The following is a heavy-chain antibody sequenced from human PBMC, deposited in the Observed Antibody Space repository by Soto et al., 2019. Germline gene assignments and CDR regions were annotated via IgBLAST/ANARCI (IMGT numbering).Heavy chain of an antibody. Sequence: PRLSCAASGFTFSSNAMHWAGQAPSKRREVLAVISYDGPNKSYAGCVKGRFTISRDNSKNTLSLQMNSLRPEDTAVYYGRKDEATSIALESWGQGTLVTVSS. D-gene: IGHD6-6*01. CDR2: ISYDGPNK. V-gene: IGHV3-30*18. CDR1: GFTFSSNA. CDR3: RKDEATSIALES. J-gene: IGHJ4*02.